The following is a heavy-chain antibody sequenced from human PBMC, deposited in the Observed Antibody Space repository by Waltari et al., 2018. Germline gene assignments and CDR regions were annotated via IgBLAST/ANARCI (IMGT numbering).Heavy chain of an antibody. J-gene: IGHJ3*02. D-gene: IGHD6-19*01. Sequence: QVQLVQSGAEVKKPGSSVKVSCKASGGTFSSYTISWVRQAPGQGLEWMGRIIPSLGIANYAQKFQGRVTITADKSTSTAYMELSSLRSEDTAVYYCARAPHSSGDAFDIWGQGTMVTVSS. CDR1: GGTFSSYT. CDR3: ARAPHSSGDAFDI. CDR2: IIPSLGIA. V-gene: IGHV1-69*02.